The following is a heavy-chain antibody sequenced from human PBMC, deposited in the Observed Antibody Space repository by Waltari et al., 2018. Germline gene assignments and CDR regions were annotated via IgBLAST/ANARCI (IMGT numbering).Heavy chain of an antibody. Sequence: EVQLLESGGGLVQPGGSLRLSCAASGFTFNTYALTWVRQAPGKGLEWVSAVSSSGGTTYYADSVRGRFTISRDNSKNTLYLQMNRLRAEDTAVYYCAKVVWADYDALDIWGQGTMVTVSS. D-gene: IGHD3-16*01. V-gene: IGHV3-23*01. J-gene: IGHJ3*02. CDR3: AKVVWADYDALDI. CDR1: GFTFNTYA. CDR2: VSSSGGTT.